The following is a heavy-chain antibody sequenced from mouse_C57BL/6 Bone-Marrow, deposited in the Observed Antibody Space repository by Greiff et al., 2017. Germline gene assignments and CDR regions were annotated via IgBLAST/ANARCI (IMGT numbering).Heavy chain of an antibody. CDR3: ARQGSSGSSSSTYYFDY. CDR2: FHPYNDDT. CDR1: GYTFTTYP. V-gene: IGHV1-47*01. Sequence: VQVVESGAELVKPGASVKMSCKASGYTFTTYPIEWMKQNHGKSLEWIGNFHPYNDDTKYNEKFKGKATLTVEKSSSTVYLELSRLTSDDSAVYYCARQGSSGSSSSTYYFDYWGQGTTLTVSS. J-gene: IGHJ2*01. D-gene: IGHD1-1*01.